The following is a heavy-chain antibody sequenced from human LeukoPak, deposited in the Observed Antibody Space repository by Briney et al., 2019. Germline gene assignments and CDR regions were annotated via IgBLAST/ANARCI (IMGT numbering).Heavy chain of an antibody. CDR1: GGSISSGGYY. CDR3: ARVNYYGSGTRYYYYYGMDV. D-gene: IGHD3-10*01. Sequence: SETLSLTCTVPGGSISSGGYYWSWIRQHPGKGLEWIGYIYYSGSTYYNPSLKSRVTISVDTSKNQFSLKLSSVTAADTAVYYCARVNYYGSGTRYYYYYGMDVWGQGTTVTVSS. J-gene: IGHJ6*02. CDR2: IYYSGST. V-gene: IGHV4-31*03.